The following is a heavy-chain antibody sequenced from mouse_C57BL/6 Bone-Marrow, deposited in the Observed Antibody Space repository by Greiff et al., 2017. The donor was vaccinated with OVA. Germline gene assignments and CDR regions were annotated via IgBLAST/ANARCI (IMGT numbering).Heavy chain of an antibody. CDR3: ATDSSGYPAWFAY. J-gene: IGHJ3*01. CDR1: GFTFSSYT. CDR2: ISGGGGNT. Sequence: EVHLVESGGGLVKPGGSLKLSCAASGFTFSSYTMSWVRQTPEKRLEWVATISGGGGNTYYPDSVKGRFTISRDNAKNTLYLQMSSLRSEDTALYYCATDSSGYPAWFAYWGQGTLVTVSA. D-gene: IGHD3-2*02. V-gene: IGHV5-9*01.